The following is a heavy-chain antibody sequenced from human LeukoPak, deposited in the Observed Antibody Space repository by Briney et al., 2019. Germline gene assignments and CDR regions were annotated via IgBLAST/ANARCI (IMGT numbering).Heavy chain of an antibody. J-gene: IGHJ4*02. D-gene: IGHD3-10*01. Sequence: ASVKVSCKASGYTFTSYGISWVRQAPGQGLEWMGWISAYNGNTNYAQKLQGRVTMTTDTSTGTAYMELRSLRSDDTAVYYCARETWNYYGSGSVDYWGQGTLVTVSS. CDR3: ARETWNYYGSGSVDY. CDR1: GYTFTSYG. CDR2: ISAYNGNT. V-gene: IGHV1-18*01.